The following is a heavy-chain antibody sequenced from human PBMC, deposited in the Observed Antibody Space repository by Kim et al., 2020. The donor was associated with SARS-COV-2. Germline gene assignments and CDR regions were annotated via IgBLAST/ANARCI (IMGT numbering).Heavy chain of an antibody. Sequence: KFQGRVTITADESTSTAYMELSSLGSEDPAVYYCARDGGIAAAGTGAFDIWGQGTMVTVSS. D-gene: IGHD6-13*01. V-gene: IGHV1-69*01. J-gene: IGHJ3*02. CDR3: ARDGGIAAAGTGAFDI.